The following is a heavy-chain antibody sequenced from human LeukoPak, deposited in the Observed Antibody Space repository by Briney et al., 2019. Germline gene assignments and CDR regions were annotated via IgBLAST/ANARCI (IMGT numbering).Heavy chain of an antibody. V-gene: IGHV3-20*04. D-gene: IGHD2-15*01. CDR3: ARVGIYCSGGSCYSWFDP. J-gene: IGHJ5*02. CDR1: GFTFDDYG. Sequence: GGSLRLSCAASGFTFDDYGMSWVRQAPGNGLDWVSGINWNGGSTGYADSVKGRFTISRDNAKNSLYLQMNSLRAEDTALYYCARVGIYCSGGSCYSWFDPWGQGTLVTVSS. CDR2: INWNGGST.